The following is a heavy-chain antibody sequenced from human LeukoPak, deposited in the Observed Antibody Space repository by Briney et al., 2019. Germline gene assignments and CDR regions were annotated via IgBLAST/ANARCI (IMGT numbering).Heavy chain of an antibody. CDR1: GFTFSNYV. CDR2: VRYDGSDK. CDR3: ARESHPYYYDSSGYVDAFDI. Sequence: PGGSLRLSCATSGFTFSNYVMNWIRQAPGKGLEWVAFVRYDGSDKYYADSVRGRFTISRDNSKNTLYLQMNSLRAEDTAVYYCARESHPYYYDSSGYVDAFDIWGQGTMVTVSS. J-gene: IGHJ3*02. D-gene: IGHD3-22*01. V-gene: IGHV3-30*02.